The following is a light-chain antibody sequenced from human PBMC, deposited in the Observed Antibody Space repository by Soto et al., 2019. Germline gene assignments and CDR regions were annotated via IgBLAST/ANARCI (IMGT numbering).Light chain of an antibody. Sequence: EIVMKQSPATLSVSQGERATLSCRASQTVSSNYLAWCQQRPGQAPRLLIYGASTRAAGIPDRFSGGGSGTDFTLTISSLQAADFAVYHCQHYNNWPITFGQGTRLEI. CDR3: QHYNNWPIT. CDR2: GAS. V-gene: IGKV3D-15*01. J-gene: IGKJ5*01. CDR1: QTVSSN.